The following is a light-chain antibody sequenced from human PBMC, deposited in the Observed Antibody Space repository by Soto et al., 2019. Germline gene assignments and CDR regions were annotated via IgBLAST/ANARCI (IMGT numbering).Light chain of an antibody. V-gene: IGKV3-15*01. CDR3: QQYNDWPPIT. CDR1: QSVSLN. CDR2: GAS. Sequence: ETLMTQSPATLSVSPGERVSLSCRASQSVSLNLAWYQQKPGQAPRLLIYGASTRATGIPDRFTVSGSGTQFTLSITNLQSEDFALYYCQQYNDWPPITFGQGTRLEIK. J-gene: IGKJ5*01.